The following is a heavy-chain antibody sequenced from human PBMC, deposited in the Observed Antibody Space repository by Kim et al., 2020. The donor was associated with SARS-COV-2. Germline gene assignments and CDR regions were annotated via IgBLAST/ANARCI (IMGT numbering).Heavy chain of an antibody. D-gene: IGHD2-2*01. J-gene: IGHJ4*01. CDR3: ARDLGYCSSTSCYEPLDY. CDR1: GYTFTSYA. Sequence: ASVKVSCKASGYTFTSYAMHWVRQAPGQRLEWMGWINAGNGNTKYSQKFQGRVTITRDTSASTAYMELSSLRSEDTAVYYCARDLGYCSSTSCYEPLDYWGQEPWSPSPQ. V-gene: IGHV1-3*01. CDR2: INAGNGNT.